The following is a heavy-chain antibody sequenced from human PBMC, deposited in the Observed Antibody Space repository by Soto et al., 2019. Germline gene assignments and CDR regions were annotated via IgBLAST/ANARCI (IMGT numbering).Heavy chain of an antibody. J-gene: IGHJ4*02. CDR2: IIPLFDSA. Sequence: QVHLVQSGTEVKKPGSSVKVSCKTSGDTFSNYTISWVRQAPGQGLEWMGGIIPLFDSASYAQRSHDRVTITADKFTSTAYMEPRSLTSDDTAIYYCPASTFQSGVTGYFHLGFWGQGTLVTVSS. D-gene: IGHD3-9*01. V-gene: IGHV1-69*06. CDR3: PASTFQSGVTGYFHLGF. CDR1: GDTFSNYT.